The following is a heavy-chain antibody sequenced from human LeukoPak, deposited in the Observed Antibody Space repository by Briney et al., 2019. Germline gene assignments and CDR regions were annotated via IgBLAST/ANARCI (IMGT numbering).Heavy chain of an antibody. Sequence: PSETLSLTCTVSGGSISSYYWSWIRQPPGKGLEWIGYIYYSGSTNYNPSLKSRVTISVDTSKNQFSLKLSSVTAADTAVYFCARQGEGANYDYWGRGTLVTVSS. CDR1: GGSISSYY. D-gene: IGHD3-16*01. CDR3: ARQGEGANYDY. J-gene: IGHJ4*02. CDR2: IYYSGST. V-gene: IGHV4-59*08.